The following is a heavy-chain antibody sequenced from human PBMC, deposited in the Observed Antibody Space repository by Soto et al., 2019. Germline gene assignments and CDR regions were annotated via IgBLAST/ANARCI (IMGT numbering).Heavy chain of an antibody. CDR3: ARAEAKYSYGTGYYYYGMDV. J-gene: IGHJ6*02. CDR2: IKQDGSEK. Sequence: GSLRLSCAASGFTFSSYWMSWVRQAPGKGLEWVANIKQDGSEKYYVDSVKGRFTISRDNAKNSLYLQMNSLRAEDTAVYYCARAEAKYSYGTGYYYYGMDVWGQGTTVTVSS. V-gene: IGHV3-7*05. D-gene: IGHD5-18*01. CDR1: GFTFSSYW.